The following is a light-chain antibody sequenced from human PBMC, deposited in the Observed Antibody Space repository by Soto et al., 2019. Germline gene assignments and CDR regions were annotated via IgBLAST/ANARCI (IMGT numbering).Light chain of an antibody. Sequence: QSALTQPASVSGSPGQSIPISCTGTSSDFGYNYVSWYQQHPGKAPKLMIYEVSNRPSGVSNRFSGSTSGNTASLTISGLQAEDEAHYYCSSYTANSPLVFGGGTKLTVL. CDR3: SSYTANSPLV. V-gene: IGLV2-14*01. CDR1: SSDFGYNY. J-gene: IGLJ3*02. CDR2: EVS.